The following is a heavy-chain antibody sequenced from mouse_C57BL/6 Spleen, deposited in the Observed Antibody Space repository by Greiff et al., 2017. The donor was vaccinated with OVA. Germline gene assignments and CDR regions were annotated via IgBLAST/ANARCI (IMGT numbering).Heavy chain of an antibody. Sequence: QVQLQQPGAELVRPGSSVKLSCKASGYTFTSYWMHWVKQRPIQGLEWIGNIDPSDSETHYNQKFKDKATLTVDKSSSTAYMQLSSLTSEDSAVYYCARLGGANNGYFDYWGQGTTLTVSS. CDR2: IDPSDSET. J-gene: IGHJ2*01. CDR3: ARLGGANNGYFDY. CDR1: GYTFTSYW. V-gene: IGHV1-52*01. D-gene: IGHD6-1*01.